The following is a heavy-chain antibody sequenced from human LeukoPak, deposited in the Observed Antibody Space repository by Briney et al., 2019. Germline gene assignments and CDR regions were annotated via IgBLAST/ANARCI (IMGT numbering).Heavy chain of an antibody. J-gene: IGHJ4*02. CDR2: INPNSGGT. CDR3: ARSGWYYDSSGPLGFDY. Sequence: ASVKVSCTASGYTFTGYYMHWVRQAPGQGLEWMGWINPNSGGTNYAQKFQGRVTMTRDTSISTAYMELSRLRSDDTAVYYCARSGWYYDSSGPLGFDYWGQGTLVTVSS. D-gene: IGHD3-22*01. CDR1: GYTFTGYY. V-gene: IGHV1-2*02.